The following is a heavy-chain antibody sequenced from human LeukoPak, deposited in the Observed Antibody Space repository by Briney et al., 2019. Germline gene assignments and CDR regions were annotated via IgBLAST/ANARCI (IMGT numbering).Heavy chain of an antibody. CDR3: TTDGSGGSYYYYYGMDV. J-gene: IGHJ6*02. V-gene: IGHV3-15*01. D-gene: IGHD2-15*01. CDR2: IKSKTDGGTT. CDR1: GFTFSNAW. Sequence: PGGSLRLSCAASGFTFSNAWMSWVRQAPGKGLEWVGRIKSKTDGGTTDYAAPVKGRFTISRDDSKNTLYLQMNSLKTEDTAVYYCTTDGSGGSYYYYYGMDVWGQGTTVTVSS.